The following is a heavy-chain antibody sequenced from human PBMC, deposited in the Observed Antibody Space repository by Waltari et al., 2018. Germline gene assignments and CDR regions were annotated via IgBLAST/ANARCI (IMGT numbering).Heavy chain of an antibody. CDR2: ISNDGSNK. V-gene: IGHV3-30*01. CDR3: ARANTANDRGPYFYNY. J-gene: IGHJ4*02. Sequence: QVQLVESGGGVVQPGRSLRLSCAASGFTFNTYAMHWVRQAPGKGLDWVAVISNDGSNKYHAESVGGQFTNSRDNSNNTLYLQMNSLRTEDTAVYYCARANTANDRGPYFYNYWGQGTLVTVSS. CDR1: GFTFNTYA. D-gene: IGHD3-22*01.